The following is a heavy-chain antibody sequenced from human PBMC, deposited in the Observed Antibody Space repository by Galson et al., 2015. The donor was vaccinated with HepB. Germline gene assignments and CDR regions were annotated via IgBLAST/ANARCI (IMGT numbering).Heavy chain of an antibody. CDR1: GFTFSSYA. CDR2: ISYDGSNK. D-gene: IGHD6-19*01. J-gene: IGHJ5*02. Sequence: SLRLSCAASGFTFSSYAMHWVRQAPGKGLEWVAVISYDGSNKYYADSVKGRFTISRDNSKNTLYLQMNSLRAEDTAVYYCASGIAVAGIEVYNWFDPWGQGTLVTVSS. V-gene: IGHV3-30-3*01. CDR3: ASGIAVAGIEVYNWFDP.